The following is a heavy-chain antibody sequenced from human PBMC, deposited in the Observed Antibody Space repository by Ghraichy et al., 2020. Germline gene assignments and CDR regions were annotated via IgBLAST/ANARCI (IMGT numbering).Heavy chain of an antibody. CDR3: ARDRGYSTSWSFDHFYYMDV. Sequence: GGSLRLSCAASGFFFTSYGMHWVRQAPGKGLEWVAGIWYDGSNIYYIDSVKGRFTISRDTSNSTLFLQMNDLRVEATAVYYCARDRGYSTSWSFDHFYYMDVWGRGTTVT. CDR2: IWYDGSNI. D-gene: IGHD6-13*01. J-gene: IGHJ6*03. V-gene: IGHV3-33*01. CDR1: GFFFTSYG.